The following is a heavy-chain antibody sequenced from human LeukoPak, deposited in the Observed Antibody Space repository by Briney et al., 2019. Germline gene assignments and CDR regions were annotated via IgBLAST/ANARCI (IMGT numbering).Heavy chain of an antibody. D-gene: IGHD6-19*01. V-gene: IGHV1-2*02. CDR3: ARGSEWLLYYFDY. Sequence: GASVKVSCKASGYTFTGYYMHWVRQAPGQGLEWMGWINPNSGGTNYAQKFQGRVTMTRDTSISTAYMELRRLRSDDTAVYYCARGSEWLLYYFDYWGQGTLVTVSS. J-gene: IGHJ4*02. CDR1: GYTFTGYY. CDR2: INPNSGGT.